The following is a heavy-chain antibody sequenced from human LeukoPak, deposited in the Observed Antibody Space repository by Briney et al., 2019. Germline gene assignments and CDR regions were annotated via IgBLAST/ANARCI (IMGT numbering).Heavy chain of an antibody. CDR2: IYYSEST. J-gene: IGHJ4*02. CDR3: ARASPANYFDYYDSSGYYYGFDY. V-gene: IGHV4-30-4*01. Sequence: SETLSLTCTVSGGSISSGDYYWSWIRQPPGKGLEWIGYIYYSESTYYNPSLKSRVTISVDTSKNQFSLKLSSVTAADTAVYYCARASPANYFDYYDSSGYYYGFDYWGQGTLVTVSS. D-gene: IGHD3-22*01. CDR1: GGSISSGDYY.